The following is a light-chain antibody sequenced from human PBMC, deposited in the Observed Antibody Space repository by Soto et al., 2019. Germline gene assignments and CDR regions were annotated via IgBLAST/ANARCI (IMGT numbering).Light chain of an antibody. CDR2: GAS. CDR3: QQYNNWPTTT. V-gene: IGKV3-20*01. Sequence: EIVLTQSPGTLSLSPGERATLSCRASQSVSSSYLAWYQQKPGQAPRLLIYGASSRATGIPDRFSGSGSGTEFTLTISSLQSEDFAVYYCQQYNNWPTTTFGQGTHWRL. J-gene: IGKJ5*01. CDR1: QSVSSSY.